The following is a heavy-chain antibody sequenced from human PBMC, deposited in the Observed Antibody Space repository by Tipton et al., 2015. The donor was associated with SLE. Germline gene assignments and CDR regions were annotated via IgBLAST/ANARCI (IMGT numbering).Heavy chain of an antibody. Sequence: QLVQSGAEVKEPGASVKVSCKGSGYTFTDYNMHWVRQAPGQGLEWMGWINPNNGGTNYAQRFQGRVTMTRDTSISTAYMELSRLRSDDTAVYYCARDGRYDFYGMDVWGQGTTVTVSS. V-gene: IGHV1-2*02. CDR2: INPNNGGT. D-gene: IGHD3-3*01. J-gene: IGHJ6*02. CDR1: GYTFTDYN. CDR3: ARDGRYDFYGMDV.